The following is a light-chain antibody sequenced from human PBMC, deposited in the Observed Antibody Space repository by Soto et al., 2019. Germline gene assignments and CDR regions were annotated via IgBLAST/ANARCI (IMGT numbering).Light chain of an antibody. Sequence: DIQMTQSPYTLSASLGDRVTITCRASQSISSRLGWYPQKPEKAPKLLIHKAYDLESGVPSRFSRSVSGTEFTLTISSLQPDDYGTYYCQRYNRYSQATVCQGTKREIK. CDR3: QRYNRYSQAT. CDR2: KAY. J-gene: IGKJ2*01. CDR1: QSISSR. V-gene: IGKV1-5*03.